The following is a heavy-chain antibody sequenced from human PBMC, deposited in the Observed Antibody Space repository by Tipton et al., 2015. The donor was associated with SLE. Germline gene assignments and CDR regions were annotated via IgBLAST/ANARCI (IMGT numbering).Heavy chain of an antibody. CDR3: ARSGGYGSRGMDV. CDR1: GYNFKDFA. CDR2: SNAGNGDT. J-gene: IGHJ4*02. D-gene: IGHD5-12*01. V-gene: IGHV1-3*02. Sequence: QVQLVQSGAEVKEPGASVKVSCKASGYNFKDFAIHWVRQAPGQRLEWMGWSNAGNGDTRFSQEFQDRVTISRGTFASTVYMELTSLSSDDTAVYYCARSGGYGSRGMDVWGQGTLVTVSS.